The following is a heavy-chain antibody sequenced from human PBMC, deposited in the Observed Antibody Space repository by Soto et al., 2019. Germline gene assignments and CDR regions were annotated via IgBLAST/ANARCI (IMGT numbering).Heavy chain of an antibody. V-gene: IGHV3-49*03. J-gene: IGHJ4*02. CDR3: SRGARGYCTSNSCPYYDY. Sequence: PGGSLRLSCTASGFTFGDYAMGWFRQAPGKGLEWVSFIRIKAYGGTTEYAASVKGRFTISRDDSKSVAYLQMNSLKTEDTAVFFFSRGARGYCTSNSCPYYDYWGQGALVTVSS. CDR2: IRIKAYGGTT. D-gene: IGHD2-2*01. CDR1: GFTFGDYA.